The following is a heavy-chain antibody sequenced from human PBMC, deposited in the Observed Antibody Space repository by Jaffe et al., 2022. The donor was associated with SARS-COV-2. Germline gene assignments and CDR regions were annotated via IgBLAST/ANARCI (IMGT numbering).Heavy chain of an antibody. V-gene: IGHV4-59*01. J-gene: IGHJ5*02. CDR2: IYYSGST. CDR1: GGSISSYY. Sequence: QVQLQESGPGLVKPSETLSLTCTVSGGSISSYYWSWIRQPPGKGLEWIGYIYYSGSTNYNPSLKSRVTISVDTSKNQFSLKLSSVTAADTAVYYCAATYYYDSSGGNWFDPWGQGTLVTVSS. CDR3: AATYYYDSSGGNWFDP. D-gene: IGHD3-22*01.